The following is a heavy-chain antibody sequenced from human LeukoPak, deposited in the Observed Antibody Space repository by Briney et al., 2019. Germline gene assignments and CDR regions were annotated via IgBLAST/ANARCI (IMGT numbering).Heavy chain of an antibody. J-gene: IGHJ5*02. D-gene: IGHD6-6*01. CDR1: GYTFTGYY. CDR3: ARDCSNSSSSSGDNWFDP. V-gene: IGHV1-2*02. Sequence: GASVKVSCKASGYTFTGYYMHWVRQAPGQGLEWMGWINPNSGGTNYAQKFQGRVTMTTDTSISTPYMELSRLRSDDTAVYYCARDCSNSSSSSGDNWFDPRGQRTPVTASS. CDR2: INPNSGGT.